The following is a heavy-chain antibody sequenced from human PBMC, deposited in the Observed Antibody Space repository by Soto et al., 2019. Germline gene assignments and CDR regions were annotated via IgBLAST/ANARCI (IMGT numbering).Heavy chain of an antibody. CDR2: INAGNGNT. J-gene: IGHJ4*02. CDR3: ARDPSAGTHDERNRFSF. CDR1: GYTFTSYA. D-gene: IGHD6-13*01. Sequence: GASVKVSCKASGYTFTSYAMHWVRQAPGQRLEWMGWINAGNGNTKYSQKFQGRVTITRDTSASTAYMELSSLRSEDTAVYYCARDPSAGTHDERNRFSFWGRGSLVIVSS. V-gene: IGHV1-3*01.